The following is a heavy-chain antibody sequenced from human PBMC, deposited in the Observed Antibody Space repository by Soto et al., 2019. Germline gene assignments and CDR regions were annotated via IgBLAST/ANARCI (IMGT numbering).Heavy chain of an antibody. Sequence: QVQLQESGPGLVKPSETLSLTCTVSGGSISSNYWSWIRQPPGKGLEWIGYIYYSGSTNYNPSLKSRVTIPVATSKNPFSRKLSSVTAADTAVYYCARGGVVVVAATNNIWFDPWGQGTLVTVSS. CDR2: IYYSGST. V-gene: IGHV4-59*01. CDR1: GGSISSNY. CDR3: ARGGVVVVAATNNIWFDP. D-gene: IGHD2-15*01. J-gene: IGHJ5*02.